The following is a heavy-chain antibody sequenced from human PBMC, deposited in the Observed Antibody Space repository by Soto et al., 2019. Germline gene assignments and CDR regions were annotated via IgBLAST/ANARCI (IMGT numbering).Heavy chain of an antibody. Sequence: LRLSCAASGFSFGSYALSWVRQAPGKGLEWVSTISGSDGKTFYVDSVKGRFSISRDTSQNTLYLQMNSLRADDTAIYYCAGWSYLDYWVQGTRVTVSS. J-gene: IGHJ4*02. CDR3: AGWSYLDY. V-gene: IGHV3-23*01. CDR1: GFSFGSYA. D-gene: IGHD3-3*01. CDR2: ISGSDGKT.